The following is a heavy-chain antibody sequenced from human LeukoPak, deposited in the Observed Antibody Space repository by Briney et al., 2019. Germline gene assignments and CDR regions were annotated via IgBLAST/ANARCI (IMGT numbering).Heavy chain of an antibody. CDR2: IYHSGST. D-gene: IGHD4-17*01. Sequence: SETLSLTCTVSGDSISSYYWSWIRQPPGKGLEWIGYIYHSGSTNYNPSLKSRVTISADTSKDQFSLKLASVTAADTAVYYCASQWAVTNTRRFALWGQGSLVTVSA. CDR1: GDSISSYY. J-gene: IGHJ3*01. V-gene: IGHV4-59*01. CDR3: ASQWAVTNTRRFAL.